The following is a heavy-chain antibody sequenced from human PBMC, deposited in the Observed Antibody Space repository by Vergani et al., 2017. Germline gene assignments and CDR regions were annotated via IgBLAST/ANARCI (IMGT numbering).Heavy chain of an antibody. CDR2: ISWNSNSI. D-gene: IGHD6-6*01. Sequence: EVQLEESGGGLVLPGRSLRLSCVASGFTSAGYAMHWVRQAPGKGLGWVSGISWNSNSIGYADSVKGRFTIARDNAKNSLFLQMNSLRAEDTALYYCAKDLGTSSGGGWFDPWWEGTLVIVAS. V-gene: IGHV3-9*02. CDR3: AKDLGTSSGGGWFDP. J-gene: IGHJ5*02. CDR1: GFTSAGYA.